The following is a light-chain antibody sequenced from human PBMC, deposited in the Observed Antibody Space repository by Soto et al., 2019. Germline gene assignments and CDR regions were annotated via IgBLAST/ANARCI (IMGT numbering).Light chain of an antibody. CDR1: QSLVHGNGNTY. J-gene: IGKJ5*01. V-gene: IGKV2-24*01. Sequence: DIVMTQTPLSSPVTLGQPASISCSSSQSLVHGNGNTYLSWLQQRPGQPPRLLIYQVSNRFSGVPDRFSGRGAGTDFTLQISRVEAEDVGVYYCMQATQRRTFGQGTRLEIK. CDR3: MQATQRRT. CDR2: QVS.